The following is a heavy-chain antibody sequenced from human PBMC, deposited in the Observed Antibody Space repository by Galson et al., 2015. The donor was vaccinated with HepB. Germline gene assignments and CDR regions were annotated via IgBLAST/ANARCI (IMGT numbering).Heavy chain of an antibody. D-gene: IGHD2/OR15-2a*01. J-gene: IGHJ4*02. V-gene: IGHV4-4*07. CDR1: GASISTSY. CDR3: ARNNYFSR. CDR2: VYPPDST. Sequence: LSLTCTVSGASISTSYWHWIRQSAGKGLEWIGRVYPPDSTNYNPSLMSRVTMSVDTSQNRVSLTLTSVTAADTAMYYCARNNYFSRWGQGTLVTVSS.